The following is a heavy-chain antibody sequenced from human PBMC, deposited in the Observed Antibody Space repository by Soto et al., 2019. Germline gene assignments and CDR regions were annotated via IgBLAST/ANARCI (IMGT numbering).Heavy chain of an antibody. D-gene: IGHD3-22*01. V-gene: IGHV3-13*01. CDR2: LGAVGAT. CDR1: GFTFSSHY. CDR3: VRRHSREGICTGIVCLP. Sequence: LILSCAASGFTFSSHYMHWGRQAAGKGLEWVSGLGAVGATDYLDSVKGRFTISGDNAKNSLYLQMNSLRVGDTAVYYCVRRHSREGICTGIVCLPWGRGT. J-gene: IGHJ5*02.